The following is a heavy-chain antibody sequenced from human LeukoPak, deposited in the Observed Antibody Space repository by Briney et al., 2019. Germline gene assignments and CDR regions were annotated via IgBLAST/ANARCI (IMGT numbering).Heavy chain of an antibody. CDR3: ARQGEPFGMGVVTSYYYYMDV. D-gene: IGHD3-3*01. CDR1: GGSISSSNW. J-gene: IGHJ6*03. V-gene: IGHV4-4*02. CDR2: IYHSGST. Sequence: SETLSLTCAVSGGSISSSNWWSWVRQPPGKGLEWIGEIYHSGSTYYNPSLKSRVTISVDTSKNQFSLKLSSVTAADTAVYYCARQGEPFGMGVVTSYYYYMDVWGKGTTVTVSS.